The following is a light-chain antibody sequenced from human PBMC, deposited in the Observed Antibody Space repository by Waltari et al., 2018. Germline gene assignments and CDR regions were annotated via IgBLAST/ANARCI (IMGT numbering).Light chain of an antibody. CDR2: GAS. V-gene: IGKV3-20*01. CDR1: QSIGRY. CDR3: QNHERVPGT. J-gene: IGKJ1*01. Sequence: EIVLTQSPGTLSLSPGERATLSCRASQSIGRYLAWSQQKPDQAPRLLIYGASNRATGSPDRCSGSGAGTDFSLTISRLEPEDFGVYYCQNHERVPGTFGQGTKVESK.